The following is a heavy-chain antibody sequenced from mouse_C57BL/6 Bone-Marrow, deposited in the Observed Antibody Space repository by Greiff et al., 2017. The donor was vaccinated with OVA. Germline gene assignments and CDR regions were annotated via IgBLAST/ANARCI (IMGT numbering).Heavy chain of an antibody. Sequence: QVQLKESGAELARPGASVKLSCKASGYTFTSYGISWVKQRTGQGLEWIGEIYPRSGNTYYNEKFKGKATLTADKSSSTAYMELRSLTSEDSAVYFCAREPITTVPLYYFDYWGQGTTLTVSS. CDR1: GYTFTSYG. V-gene: IGHV1-81*01. CDR2: IYPRSGNT. J-gene: IGHJ2*01. CDR3: AREPITTVPLYYFDY. D-gene: IGHD1-1*01.